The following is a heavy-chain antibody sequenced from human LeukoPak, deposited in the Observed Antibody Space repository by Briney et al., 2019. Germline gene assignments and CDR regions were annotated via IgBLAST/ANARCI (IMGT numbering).Heavy chain of an antibody. CDR2: IYHSGST. CDR3: ARGLYDSSGYYRIDY. Sequence: PSQTLSLTCAVSGGSISSGGYSWSWIRQPPGKGLEWIGYIYHSGSTYYNPSLKSRVTISVDTSKNQFSLKLSSVTAADTAVYYCARGLYDSSGYYRIDYWGREPWSPSPQ. CDR1: GGSISSGGYS. D-gene: IGHD3-22*01. J-gene: IGHJ4*02. V-gene: IGHV4-30-2*01.